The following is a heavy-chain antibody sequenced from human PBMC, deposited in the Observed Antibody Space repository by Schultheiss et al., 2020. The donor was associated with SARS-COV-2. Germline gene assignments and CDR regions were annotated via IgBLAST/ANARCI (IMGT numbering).Heavy chain of an antibody. Sequence: GESLKISCAASGFTFSSYWMHWVRQAPGKGLVWVSRINSDGSSTSYADSVKGRFTISRDNAKNTLYLQMNSLRAEDTAVYYCARVWDIVVVPAVKANDAFDIWGQGTMVTVSS. CDR2: INSDGSST. CDR3: ARVWDIVVVPAVKANDAFDI. CDR1: GFTFSSYW. V-gene: IGHV3-74*01. J-gene: IGHJ3*02. D-gene: IGHD2-2*01.